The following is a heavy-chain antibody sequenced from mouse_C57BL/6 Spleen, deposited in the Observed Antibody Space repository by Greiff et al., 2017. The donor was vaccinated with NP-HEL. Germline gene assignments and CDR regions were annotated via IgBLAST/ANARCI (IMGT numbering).Heavy chain of an antibody. D-gene: IGHD1-1*01. Sequence: QVHVKQPGAELVKPGASVKMSCKASGYTFTSYWITWVKQRPGQGLEWIGDIYPGSGSTNYNEKFKSKATLTVDTSSSTAYMQLSSLTSEDSAVYYWGRARFITTVVEGYFDGWGTGTTVTVSS. J-gene: IGHJ1*03. V-gene: IGHV1-55*01. CDR1: GYTFTSYW. CDR2: IYPGSGST. CDR3: GRARFITTVVEGYFDG.